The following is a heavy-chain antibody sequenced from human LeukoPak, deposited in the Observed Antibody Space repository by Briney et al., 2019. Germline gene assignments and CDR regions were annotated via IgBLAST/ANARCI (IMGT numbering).Heavy chain of an antibody. Sequence: SQTLSLTCAVYGGSFSGYYWSWIRQPPGKGLEWIGEINHSGSTNYNPSLKSRVTISVDTSKNQFSLKLSSVTAADTAVYYCARLRGSGWYVPNYWGQGTLVTVSS. CDR1: GGSFSGYY. CDR2: INHSGST. CDR3: ARLRGSGWYVPNY. J-gene: IGHJ4*02. D-gene: IGHD6-19*01. V-gene: IGHV4-34*01.